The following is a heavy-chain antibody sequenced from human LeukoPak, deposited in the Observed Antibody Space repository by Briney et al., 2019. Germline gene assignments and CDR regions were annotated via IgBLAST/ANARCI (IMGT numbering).Heavy chain of an antibody. CDR1: GGSISSGSYY. V-gene: IGHV4-61*02. CDR3: ASARSSWFSY. Sequence: PSQTLALTCTVSGGSISSGSYYWSWIRQPAGKGLEWIGRIYTSGSTNYNPSLKSRVAISVDTSKNQFPLNLSSVTAADTAVYYCASARSSWFSYWGQGTLVTVSS. J-gene: IGHJ4*02. D-gene: IGHD6-13*01. CDR2: IYTSGST.